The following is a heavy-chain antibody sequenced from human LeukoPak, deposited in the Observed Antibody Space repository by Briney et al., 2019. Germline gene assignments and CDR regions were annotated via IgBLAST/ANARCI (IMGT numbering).Heavy chain of an antibody. CDR1: GFTFGDYA. V-gene: IGHV3-49*04. CDR3: TRDCSGSRCYEEMDY. CDR2: IRSKAFGATT. Sequence: GGSLRLSCKPPGFTFGDYAMSWVRQAPGKGLEWVGFIRSKAFGATTDHAASVKGRFTVSRDDSKRIAYLQMNSLKTEDTAVYYCTRDCSGSRCYEEMDYWGQGTLVTVSS. J-gene: IGHJ4*02. D-gene: IGHD2-15*01.